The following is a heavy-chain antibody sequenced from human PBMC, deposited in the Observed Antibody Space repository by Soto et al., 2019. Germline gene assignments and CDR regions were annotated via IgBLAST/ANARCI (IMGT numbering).Heavy chain of an antibody. CDR2: ISYDGSSK. CDR1: GFTFSSYA. CDR3: ARDGSSAFDGVMAGMDV. J-gene: IGHJ6*02. V-gene: IGHV3-30-3*01. D-gene: IGHD5-12*01. Sequence: QVQLVESGGGVVQPGRSLRLSCAASGFTFSSYAMHWVRQAPGKGLEWVAVISYDGSSKYYADSVKGRFTISRDNSRETIYLQMNSLRAEDSAVYYWARDGSSAFDGVMAGMDVWGQGTTVTVSS.